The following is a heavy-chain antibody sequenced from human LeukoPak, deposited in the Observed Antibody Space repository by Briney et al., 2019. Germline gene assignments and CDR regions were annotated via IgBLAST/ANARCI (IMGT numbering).Heavy chain of an antibody. V-gene: IGHV1-69*01. J-gene: IGHJ5*02. CDR2: IIPIFGTA. CDR3: ARERPMVRGVTRNNWFDP. D-gene: IGHD3-10*01. Sequence: SSVKVSCKASGGTFSSYAISWVRQAPGQGLEWMGGIIPIFGTANYAQKFQGRVTITADESTSTAYMELSSLRSEDTAVYYCARERPMVRGVTRNNWFDPWGQGTLVTVSS. CDR1: GGTFSSYA.